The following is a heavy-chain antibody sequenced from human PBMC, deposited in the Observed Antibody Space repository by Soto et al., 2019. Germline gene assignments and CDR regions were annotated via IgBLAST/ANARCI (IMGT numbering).Heavy chain of an antibody. V-gene: IGHV1-69*13. D-gene: IGHD4-17*01. J-gene: IGHJ6*02. CDR1: GGTFSSYA. Sequence: SVKVSCKASGGTFSSYAISWVRQAPGQGLEWMGGIIPIFGTANYAQKFQGRVTITADESTSTAYMELSSLRSEDTAVYYCARGLSTVTTYGLYYYGMDVWGQGTTVTVSS. CDR2: IIPIFGTA. CDR3: ARGLSTVTTYGLYYYGMDV.